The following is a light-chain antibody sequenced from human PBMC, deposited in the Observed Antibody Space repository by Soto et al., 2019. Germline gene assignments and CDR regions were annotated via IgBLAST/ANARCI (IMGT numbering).Light chain of an antibody. CDR2: EVS. Sequence: DIQMTHSPSSLSSSVGARVPITCQASQDIRNCLNWYQQKPGQAPKLMIFEVSDSQRGVPSRFSGSRSRTDFTFNISSLQPEDVATYYCQQYDSVRISFGGGTKVDIK. CDR3: QQYDSVRIS. CDR1: QDIRNC. V-gene: IGKV1-33*01. J-gene: IGKJ4*01.